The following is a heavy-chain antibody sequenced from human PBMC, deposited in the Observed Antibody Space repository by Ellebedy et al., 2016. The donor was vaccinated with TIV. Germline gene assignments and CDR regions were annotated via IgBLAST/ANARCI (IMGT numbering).Heavy chain of an antibody. CDR1: GGSFTTYY. V-gene: IGHV4-59*01. CDR2: IFSDGTN. J-gene: IGHJ5*02. D-gene: IGHD5-12*01. CDR3: ARASLIVASRWFDP. Sequence: MPSETLSLTCSMSGGSFTTYYWNWIRQPPGKRLEWNGYIFSDGTNHYNPALESRAIISLDTSKKEFSLKLTSVTAADTAMYFCARASLIVASRWFDPWGQGILFTVSS.